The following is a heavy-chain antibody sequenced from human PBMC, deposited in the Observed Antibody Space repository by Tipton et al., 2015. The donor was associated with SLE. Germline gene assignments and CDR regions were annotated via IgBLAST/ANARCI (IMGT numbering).Heavy chain of an antibody. CDR2: IWYDASNT. CDR3: ASGKLRLHAFDI. CDR1: GFRFSSNG. Sequence: RSLRLSCAASGFRFSSNGMHWVRQAPGKGLEWVAVIWYDASNTHYADSVKGRFTISRDNAKNSLYLQMNSLRAEDTALYYCASGKLRLHAFDIWGQGTTVTVSS. J-gene: IGHJ3*02. D-gene: IGHD6-25*01. V-gene: IGHV3-33*03.